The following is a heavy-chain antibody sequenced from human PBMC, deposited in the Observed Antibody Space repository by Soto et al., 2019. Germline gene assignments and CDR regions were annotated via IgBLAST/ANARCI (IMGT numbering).Heavy chain of an antibody. V-gene: IGHV1-18*04. CDR1: GYTFTSYG. CDR2: ISGYNGNK. CDR3: ARDWRYDSGGYCIEN. J-gene: IGHJ4*02. Sequence: QVQLVQSGAEVKKPGASVKVSCKASGYTFTSYGISWVRQAPGQGIEWMGWISGYNGNKNYAQKLQGRVTMTTDTSTSTAYMELRSLRSDDTAVYYCARDWRYDSGGYCIENWGQGTLVTVSS. D-gene: IGHD3-22*01.